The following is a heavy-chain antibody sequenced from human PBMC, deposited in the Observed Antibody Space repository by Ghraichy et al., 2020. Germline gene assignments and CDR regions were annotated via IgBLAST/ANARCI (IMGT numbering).Heavy chain of an antibody. V-gene: IGHV3-72*01. J-gene: IGHJ5*02. CDR2: TRNKANSYTT. D-gene: IGHD2-2*01. CDR1: GFTFSDHY. CDR3: ARVYCSSTSCLNGWFDP. Sequence: GGSLRLSCAASGFTFSDHYMDWVRQAPGKGLEWVGRTRNKANSYTTEYAASVKGRFTISRDDSKNSLYLQMNSLKTEDTAVYYCARVYCSSTSCLNGWFDPWGQGTLVTVSS.